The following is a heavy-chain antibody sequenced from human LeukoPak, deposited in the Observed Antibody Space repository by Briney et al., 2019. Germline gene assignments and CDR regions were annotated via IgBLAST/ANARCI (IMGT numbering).Heavy chain of an antibody. J-gene: IGHJ6*02. CDR1: GFTFSGSA. D-gene: IGHD7-27*01. V-gene: IGHV3-73*01. CDR2: IRSKDNSYAT. CDR3: SRWALGSYYAMDV. Sequence: GGSLRLSCAASGFTFSGSAMHWVRQASGKGLEWVGRIRSKDNSYATAYAASVKGRFTISRDDSKNTAYLQMNSLKTEDTAVYYCSRWALGSYYAMDVWGLGTTVTVSS.